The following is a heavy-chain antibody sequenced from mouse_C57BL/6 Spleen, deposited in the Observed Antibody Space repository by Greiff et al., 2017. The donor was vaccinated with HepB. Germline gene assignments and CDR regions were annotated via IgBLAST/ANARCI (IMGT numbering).Heavy chain of an antibody. CDR1: GYAFTNYL. Sequence: VQLQQSGAELVRPGTSVKVSCKASGYAFTNYLIEWVKQRPGQGLEWIGVINPGSGGTNYNEKFKGKATLTADKSSSTAYMQLSSLTSEDSAVYFCARLVGGDYAMDYWGQGTSVTVSS. D-gene: IGHD1-1*02. J-gene: IGHJ4*01. CDR3: ARLVGGDYAMDY. V-gene: IGHV1-54*01. CDR2: INPGSGGT.